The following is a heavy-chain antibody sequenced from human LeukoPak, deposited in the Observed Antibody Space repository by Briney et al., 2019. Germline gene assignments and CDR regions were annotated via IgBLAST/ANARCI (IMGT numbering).Heavy chain of an antibody. J-gene: IGHJ5*02. D-gene: IGHD6-6*01. CDR2: IDNEGSDT. CDR3: VRDRPHNWFDP. V-gene: IGHV3-74*01. Sequence: GGSLRLSCAASGFTFNNYAMNWVRQAPGKGLVWVSRIDNEGSDTTYADSVRGRFTISRDNAKNTLYLQMDSLRAEDTAVYYCVRDRPHNWFDPWGQGTLVTVSS. CDR1: GFTFNNYA.